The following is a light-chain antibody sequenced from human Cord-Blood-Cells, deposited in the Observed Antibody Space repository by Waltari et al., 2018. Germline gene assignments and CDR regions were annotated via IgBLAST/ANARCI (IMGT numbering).Light chain of an antibody. CDR1: LRVSSN. V-gene: IGKV3-15*01. CDR3: QQYNNWPPSFT. J-gene: IGKJ3*01. Sequence: IVMTPSPATLSVSPGERATLSCRASLRVSSNLTWYQQKTGQAPRLLIYGASTRATGIPARFSGSGSGTEFTLTISSLQSEDFAVYYCQQYNNWPPSFTFGPGTKVDIK. CDR2: GAS.